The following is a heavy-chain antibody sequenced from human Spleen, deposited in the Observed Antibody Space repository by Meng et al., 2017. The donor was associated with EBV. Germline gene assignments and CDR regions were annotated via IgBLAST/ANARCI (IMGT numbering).Heavy chain of an antibody. Sequence: QGRPLPPEAEVKTPWALVKVSCKVSGYTFTGYFVHWVRQATGQGHEWMGRINPDSGGTNYAQKFQGRVTMTRDTSINTAYMELSSLKSDDTAVDYCARETIMSTLGGFSGWFDPWGQGTLVTVSS. CDR3: ARETIMSTLGGFSGWFDP. V-gene: IGHV1-2*06. CDR1: GYTFTGYF. J-gene: IGHJ5*02. D-gene: IGHD5/OR15-5a*01. CDR2: INPDSGGT.